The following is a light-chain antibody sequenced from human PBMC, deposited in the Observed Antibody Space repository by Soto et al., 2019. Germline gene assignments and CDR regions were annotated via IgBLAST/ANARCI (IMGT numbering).Light chain of an antibody. V-gene: IGLV1-44*01. CDR3: AAWDDSLNGRV. CDR1: SSNIGSNT. CDR2: SNN. J-gene: IGLJ2*01. Sequence: QSVLTQPTSASGTPGQRVTISCSGSSSNIGSNTVNWYQQLPGTAPKLLIYSNNQRPSGVPYRFSGSKSGTSASLAISGLQSEDEADYYCAAWDDSLNGRVFGGGTKLTVL.